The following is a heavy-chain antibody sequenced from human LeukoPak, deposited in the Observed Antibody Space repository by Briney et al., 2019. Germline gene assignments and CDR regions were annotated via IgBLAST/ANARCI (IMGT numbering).Heavy chain of an antibody. D-gene: IGHD5-18*01. J-gene: IGHJ4*02. CDR2: INSDGSST. CDR1: GFTFGSYW. CDR3: ARVGDTAMVHFDY. Sequence: GGSLRLSCAASGFTFGSYWMHWVRQAPGKGLVWVSRINSDGSSTSYADSVKGRFTISRDNAKNTLYLQMNSLRAEDTAMYYCARVGDTAMVHFDYWGQGTLVTVSS. V-gene: IGHV3-74*01.